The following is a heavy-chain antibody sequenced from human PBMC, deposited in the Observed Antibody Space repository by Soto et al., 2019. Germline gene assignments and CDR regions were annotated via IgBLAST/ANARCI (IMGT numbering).Heavy chain of an antibody. CDR3: AKAPDCSGGSCYLDY. CDR2: ISYDGSNK. CDR1: GFTFSSYG. D-gene: IGHD2-15*01. V-gene: IGHV3-30*18. J-gene: IGHJ4*02. Sequence: GGSLRLSCAASGFTFSSYGMHWVRQAPGKGLEWVAVISYDGSNKYYADSVKGRSTISRDNSKNTLYLQMNSLRAEDTAVYYCAKAPDCSGGSCYLDYWGQGTLVTVSS.